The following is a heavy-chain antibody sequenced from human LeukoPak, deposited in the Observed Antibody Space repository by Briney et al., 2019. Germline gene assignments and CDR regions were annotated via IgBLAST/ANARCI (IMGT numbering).Heavy chain of an antibody. V-gene: IGHV1-69*13. J-gene: IGHJ4*02. CDR2: IIPIFGTA. D-gene: IGHD3-3*01. Sequence: SVKVSCKASGDTFSSYAISLAREARGRGLEWMGGIIPIFGTANYAQKFQGRVTITADESTSTAYIELSSLRSEDTAVYYCALTIFGVGYCGQGTLVTLSS. CDR1: GDTFSSYA. CDR3: ALTIFGVGY.